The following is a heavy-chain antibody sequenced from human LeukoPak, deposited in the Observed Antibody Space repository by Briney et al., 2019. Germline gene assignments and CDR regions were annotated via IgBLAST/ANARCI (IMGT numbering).Heavy chain of an antibody. J-gene: IGHJ6*03. V-gene: IGHV1-69*01. CDR3: ARVPTVTTDYYYYMDV. CDR2: IIPIFGTA. D-gene: IGHD4-11*01. Sequence: SVKVSCKAPGGTFSSYAISWVRQAPGQGLEWMGGIIPIFGTANYAQKFQGRVTITADESTSTAYMELSSLRSEDTAVYYCARVPTVTTDYYYYMDVWGKGTTVTVSS. CDR1: GGTFSSYA.